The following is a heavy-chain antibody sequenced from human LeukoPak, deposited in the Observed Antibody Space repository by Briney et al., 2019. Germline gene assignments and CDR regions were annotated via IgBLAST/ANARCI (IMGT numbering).Heavy chain of an antibody. CDR3: ARMVRGVMFWFDP. D-gene: IGHD3-10*01. Sequence: PSETLSLTCTVSGGSISSGSYYWSWIRQPAGKGLEWIGRIYTSGSTNYNPSLKSRVTISVDTSKNQFSLKLSSVTAADTAVYYCARMVRGVMFWFDPWGQGTLVTVFS. CDR2: IYTSGST. V-gene: IGHV4-61*02. CDR1: GGSISSGSYY. J-gene: IGHJ5*02.